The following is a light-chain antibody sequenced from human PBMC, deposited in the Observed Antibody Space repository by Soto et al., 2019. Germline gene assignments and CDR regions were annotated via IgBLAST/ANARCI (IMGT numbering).Light chain of an antibody. CDR1: QTIRYS. V-gene: IGKV1-39*01. J-gene: IGKJ1*01. Sequence: DIQMTQSPSSLFASVGDRVTITCRASQTIRYSLNWYQQKPGKAPKVLIYDASTLQSGVPPRFSGSGSGTDFALTISSLQPEDFATYYCHQSAGSLTWTFGQGTRVEAK. CDR3: HQSAGSLTWT. CDR2: DAS.